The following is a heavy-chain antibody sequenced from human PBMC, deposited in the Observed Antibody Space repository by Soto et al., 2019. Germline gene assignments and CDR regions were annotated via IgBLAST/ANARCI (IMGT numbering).Heavy chain of an antibody. CDR3: ARSSTSANYFDY. CDR1: GGSISSGGYY. D-gene: IGHD2-2*01. J-gene: IGHJ4*02. CDR2: IYYSGST. Sequence: QVQLQESGPGLVKPSQILSLTYTDSGGSISSGGYYWSCIRQHPGKGLEWIGYIYYSGSTYYNPSLKSRVTISVDTSKNQFSLKLSSVTAADTAVYYCARSSTSANYFDYWGQGTLVTVSS. V-gene: IGHV4-31*03.